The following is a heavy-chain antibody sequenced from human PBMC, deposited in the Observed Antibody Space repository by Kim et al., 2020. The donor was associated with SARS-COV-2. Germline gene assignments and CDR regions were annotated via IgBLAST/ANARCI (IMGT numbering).Heavy chain of an antibody. CDR1: GFTFSSYG. J-gene: IGHJ5*02. Sequence: GGSLRLSCAASGFTFSSYGMHWVRQAPGKGLEWVAVIWYDGSNKYYADSVKGRFTISRDNSKNTLYLQMNSLRAEDTAVYYCARANYVWGSYRYVYWFDPWGQGTLVTVSS. CDR2: IWYDGSNK. V-gene: IGHV3-33*01. D-gene: IGHD3-16*02. CDR3: ARANYVWGSYRYVYWFDP.